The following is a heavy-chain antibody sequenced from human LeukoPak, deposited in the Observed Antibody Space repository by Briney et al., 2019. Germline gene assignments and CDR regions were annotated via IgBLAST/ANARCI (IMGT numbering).Heavy chain of an antibody. D-gene: IGHD2-2*02. V-gene: IGHV3-48*01. CDR2: ISSSSSTI. J-gene: IGHJ4*02. CDR3: ARDLPAAIPAGYFDY. Sequence: PGGSLRLSCAASGFTFSSYGMHWVRQAPGKGLEWVSYISSSSSTIYYADSVKGRFTISRDNAKNSLYLQMNSLRAEGTAVYYCARDLPAAIPAGYFDYWGQGTLVTVSS. CDR1: GFTFSSYG.